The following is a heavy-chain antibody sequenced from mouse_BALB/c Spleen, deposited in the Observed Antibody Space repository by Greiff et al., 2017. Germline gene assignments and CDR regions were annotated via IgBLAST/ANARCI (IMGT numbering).Heavy chain of an antibody. CDR1: GYTFTSYW. D-gene: IGHD3-1*01. V-gene: IGHV1S22*01. CDR2: IYPGSGST. J-gene: IGHJ4*01. CDR3: TGQLGLRGYAMDY. Sequence: LQQPGSELVRPGASVKLSCKASGYTFTSYWMHWVKQRPGQGLEWIGNIYPGSGSTNYDEKFKSKATLTVDTSSSTAYMQLSSLTSEDSAVYYCTGQLGLRGYAMDYWGQGTSVTVSS.